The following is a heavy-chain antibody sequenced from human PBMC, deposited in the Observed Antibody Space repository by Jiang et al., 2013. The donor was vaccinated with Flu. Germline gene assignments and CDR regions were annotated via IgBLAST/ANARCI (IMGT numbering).Heavy chain of an antibody. J-gene: IGHJ3*02. CDR2: IKSKIDGETT. V-gene: IGHV3-15*01. CDR3: TTDPNLRNVYHHASM. CDR1: GFTFSNAW. D-gene: IGHD2-8*01. Sequence: VQLLESGGGLVKPGGSLRLSCGASGFTFSNAWMSWVRQAPGKGLEWVGRIKSKIDGETTDYGAPVKGRFTISRDDSKNTLFLQMNSLKTEDTAVYYCTTDPNLRNVYHHASMWGQGTMVTVSS.